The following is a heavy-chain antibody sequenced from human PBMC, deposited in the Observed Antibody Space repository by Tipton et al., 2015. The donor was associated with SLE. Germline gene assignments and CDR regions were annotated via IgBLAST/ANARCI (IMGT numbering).Heavy chain of an antibody. J-gene: IGHJ5*02. V-gene: IGHV4-59*01. CDR3: ARGASAAGTYL. CDR2: IYDSGS. D-gene: IGHD6-13*01. Sequence: TLSLTCIVSGGSINDYYWGWLRQSPGKGLEWIASIYDSGSNYNPSLKSRVTILVDTSKNQVSLRLSSVSAADTAIYYCARGASAAGTYLWGQGTLVTVSS. CDR1: GGSINDYY.